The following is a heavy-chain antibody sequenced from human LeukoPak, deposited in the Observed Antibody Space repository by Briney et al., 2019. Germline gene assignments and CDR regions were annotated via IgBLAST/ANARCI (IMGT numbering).Heavy chain of an antibody. CDR1: GFTVSCNY. V-gene: IGHV3-7*01. J-gene: IGHJ4*02. D-gene: IGHD3-10*01. Sequence: GGSLRLSCAASGFTVSCNYMTWVRQAPGKGLEWVANIREDGSEKYYVDSVKGQFTISRDNAKNSLFLQMDSLRAEDTAVYYCARDLAGHYYGSGSSFDYWGQGTLVTVSS. CDR2: IREDGSEK. CDR3: ARDLAGHYYGSGSSFDY.